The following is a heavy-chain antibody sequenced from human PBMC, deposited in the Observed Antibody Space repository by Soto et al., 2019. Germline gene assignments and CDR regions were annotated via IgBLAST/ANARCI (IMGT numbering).Heavy chain of an antibody. CDR3: ARLGGYCSSTSCYSP. CDR2: IYYSGST. CDR1: GGSISSSSYY. D-gene: IGHD2-2*02. J-gene: IGHJ4*02. V-gene: IGHV4-39*01. Sequence: QLQLQESGPGLVKPSETLSLTCTVSGGSISSSSYYWGWIRQPPGKGLERVGSIYYSGSTYYNPSLKSRVTISVDTSKNQFSLKLSSVTAADTAVYYCARLGGYCSSTSCYSPWGQGTLVTVSS.